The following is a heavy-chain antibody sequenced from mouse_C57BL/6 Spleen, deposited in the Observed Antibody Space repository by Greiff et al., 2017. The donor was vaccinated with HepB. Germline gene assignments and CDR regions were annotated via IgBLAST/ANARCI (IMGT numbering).Heavy chain of an antibody. Sequence: EVKLVESGGGLVQPGGSMKLSCVASGFTFSNYWMNWVRQSPEKGLEWVAQIRLKSDNYATHYAESVKGRFTISRDDSKSSVYLQMNNLRAEDTGIYYCTALYDYDGFAYWGQGTLVTVSA. CDR2: IRLKSDNYAT. J-gene: IGHJ3*01. D-gene: IGHD2-4*01. CDR3: TALYDYDGFAY. CDR1: GFTFSNYW. V-gene: IGHV6-3*01.